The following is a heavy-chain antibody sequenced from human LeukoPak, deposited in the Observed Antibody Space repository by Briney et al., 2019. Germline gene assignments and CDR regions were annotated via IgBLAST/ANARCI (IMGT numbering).Heavy chain of an antibody. V-gene: IGHV3-74*01. CDR2: INSDGSST. Sequence: GGSLRLSCAASGFTFSNYWMDWVRQAPGKGLVWVSRINSDGSSTTYADSVKGRFTISRDNAKNTLHLQMNSLRAEDTAVYYCARYSSGWYMMDVWGKGTTVTVSS. CDR1: GFTFSNYW. D-gene: IGHD6-19*01. CDR3: ARYSSGWYMMDV. J-gene: IGHJ6*04.